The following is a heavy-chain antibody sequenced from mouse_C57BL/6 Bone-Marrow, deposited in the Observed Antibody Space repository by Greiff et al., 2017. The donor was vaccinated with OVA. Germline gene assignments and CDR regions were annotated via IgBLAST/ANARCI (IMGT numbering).Heavy chain of an antibody. CDR3: ASPIYYYGSSYVWFAY. D-gene: IGHD1-1*01. CDR1: GYSITSGYY. Sequence: EVKLMESGPGLVKPSQSLSLTCSVTGYSITSGYYWNWIRQFPGNKLEWMGYISYDGSNNYNPSLKNRISITRDTSKYQFFLKLNSVTTEDTATYYCASPIYYYGSSYVWFAYWGQGTLVTVSA. CDR2: ISYDGSN. V-gene: IGHV3-6*01. J-gene: IGHJ3*01.